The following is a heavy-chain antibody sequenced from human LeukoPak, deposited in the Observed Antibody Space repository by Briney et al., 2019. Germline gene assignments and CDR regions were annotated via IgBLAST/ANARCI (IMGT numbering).Heavy chain of an antibody. CDR2: IYPSGNI. CDR3: TSDTVNTAVGIDY. J-gene: IGHJ4*02. V-gene: IGHV3-53*01. D-gene: IGHD5-18*01. Sequence: GGSLRLSCAASGLTFSNTYMSWVRQAPGKGPEWVSLIYPSGNIYYADSVKGRFTIYRDNAKNTLYLQMNSLRAEDTAVYYCTSDTVNTAVGIDYWGQGTLVTVSS. CDR1: GLTFSNTY.